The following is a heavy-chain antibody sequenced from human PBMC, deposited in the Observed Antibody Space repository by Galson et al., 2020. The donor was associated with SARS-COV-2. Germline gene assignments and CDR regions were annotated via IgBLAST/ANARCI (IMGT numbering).Heavy chain of an antibody. D-gene: IGHD3-3*01. CDR1: GFTFSNSA. Sequence: GGSLRLSCAASGFTFSNSAMHWVRQAPGKGLQWVAVMSSDGTNEYYADLLKGRFSISRDNSKNTVYLQMNSLRAEDTAMYYCARDRDNIFWSGYSFDHWGQGILVTVSS. CDR2: MSSDGTNE. CDR3: ARDRDNIFWSGYSFDH. J-gene: IGHJ4*02. V-gene: IGHV3-30*04.